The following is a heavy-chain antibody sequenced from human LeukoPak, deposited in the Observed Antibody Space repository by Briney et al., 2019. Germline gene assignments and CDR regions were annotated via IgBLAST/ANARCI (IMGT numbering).Heavy chain of an antibody. CDR3: ARGAGVAGKGYYFDY. CDR1: GFTFSSYG. D-gene: IGHD6-13*01. CDR2: IWYDGSNK. Sequence: GGSLRLSCAASGFTFSSYGMHWVRQAPGKGLEWVAVIWYDGSNKYYADSVKGRFTISRDNSKNTLYLQMNSLRAEDTAVYYCARGAGVAGKGYYFDYWGQGALVTVSS. J-gene: IGHJ4*02. V-gene: IGHV3-33*01.